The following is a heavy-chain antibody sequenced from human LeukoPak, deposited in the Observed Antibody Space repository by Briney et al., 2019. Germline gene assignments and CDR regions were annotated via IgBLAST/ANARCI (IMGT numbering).Heavy chain of an antibody. D-gene: IGHD6-6*01. V-gene: IGHV1-46*01. CDR3: ARDLVRQADY. Sequence: ASVKVSCKASGYSFTRFYMHWVRQAPRQGLEWMGVINPSGGSTTYSQMFQGRVTMTRDTSTSTVYMELSSLRSEDTAVYYCARDLVRQADYWGQGTLVTVSS. CDR1: GYSFTRFY. CDR2: INPSGGST. J-gene: IGHJ4*02.